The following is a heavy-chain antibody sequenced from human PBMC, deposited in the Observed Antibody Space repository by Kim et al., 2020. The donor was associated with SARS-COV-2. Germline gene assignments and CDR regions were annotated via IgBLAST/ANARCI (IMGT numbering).Heavy chain of an antibody. D-gene: IGHD3-10*01. CDR2: IRGRGDST. CDR1: GFTFSTYA. J-gene: IGHJ2*01. CDR3: ERSRLYGSGPYYNLSF. Sequence: GGSLRLSCAASGFTFSTYAMSWVRQAPGKGLEWVSAIRGRGDSTFYADSVKGRFTISRANSKNTMYLQMNSLRADDPAVYYCERSRLYGSGPYYNLSFWG. V-gene: IGHV3-23*01.